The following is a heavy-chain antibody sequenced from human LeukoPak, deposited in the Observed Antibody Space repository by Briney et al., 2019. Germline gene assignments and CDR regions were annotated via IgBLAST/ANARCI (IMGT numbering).Heavy chain of an antibody. CDR2: ISDSGGST. D-gene: IGHD2-15*01. V-gene: IGHV3-23*01. CDR3: AKNGDRGAYCSGGSCYPYYYYYMDV. Sequence: PGGSLRLSCAASGFTFSSYDMSWVRQAPGKGLKWVSDISDSGGSTYYADSVKGRFTISRDNSKNTLYLQMNSLRAEDTAVYYCAKNGDRGAYCSGGSCYPYYYYYMDVWGKGTTVTISS. J-gene: IGHJ6*03. CDR1: GFTFSSYD.